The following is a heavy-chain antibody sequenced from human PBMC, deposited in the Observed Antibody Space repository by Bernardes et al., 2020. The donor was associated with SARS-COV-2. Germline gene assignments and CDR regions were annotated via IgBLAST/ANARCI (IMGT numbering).Heavy chain of an antibody. D-gene: IGHD3-3*01. CDR1: EFTFRDFY. CDR3: VRDKYDLWSGYFSATGAQTDHDAFDV. CDR2: ISSNSFYT. J-gene: IGHJ3*01. V-gene: IGHV3-11*05. Sequence: GGSLRLSCAASEFTFRDFYMSWIRQTLGKGLEWLSYISSNSFYTDYADSVKGRFTISRDNAKNSLFLQMNSLRAEDTAVYYCVRDKYDLWSGYFSATGAQTDHDAFDVWGQGTVVTVSS.